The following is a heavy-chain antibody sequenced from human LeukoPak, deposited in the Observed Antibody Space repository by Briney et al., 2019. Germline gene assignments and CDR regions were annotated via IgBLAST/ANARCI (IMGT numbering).Heavy chain of an antibody. CDR2: INAGNGNT. CDR3: ARGPYSNYWFDP. J-gene: IGHJ5*02. D-gene: IGHD4-11*01. CDR1: GYTFTSYA. Sequence: GASVKVSCKTSGYTFTSYAMHWVRLVPGQRLEWMGWINAGNGNTKYSQKFQDRVTITRDTSASTAYMELSSLRSEDTAVYFCARGPYSNYWFDPWGQGTLVTVSS. V-gene: IGHV1-3*01.